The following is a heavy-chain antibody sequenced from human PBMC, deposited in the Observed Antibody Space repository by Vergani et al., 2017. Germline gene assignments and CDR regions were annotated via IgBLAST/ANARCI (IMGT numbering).Heavy chain of an antibody. J-gene: IGHJ4*02. V-gene: IGHV1-69*14. Sequence: QVQLVQSGAEVKKPGSSVKVSCKASGGTFSSYAISWVRQAPGQGLEWMGRIIPIFGTANYAQKFQGRVTITADKSTSTAYMELSSLRSEDTAVYYCAREQNRDDVWGEGRFDYWGQGTLVTVSS. CDR2: IIPIFGTA. CDR3: AREQNRDDVWGEGRFDY. D-gene: IGHD3-3*01. CDR1: GGTFSSYA.